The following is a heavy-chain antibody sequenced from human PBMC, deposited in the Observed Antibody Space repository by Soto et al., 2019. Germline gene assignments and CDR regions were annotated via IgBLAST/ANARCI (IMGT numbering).Heavy chain of an antibody. V-gene: IGHV4-31*03. J-gene: IGHJ5*02. D-gene: IGHD3-10*01. CDR2: IYYSGST. CDR1: GGCISSGGYY. Sequence: LSLTCTVSGGCISSGGYYWRWISQHPGKGLEWIGYIYYSGSTYYNPSLKSRVTISVDTSKNQFSLKLSSVTAADTAVYYCARTMVRGVRPWGFDPWGQVTLVTVSS. CDR3: ARTMVRGVRPWGFDP.